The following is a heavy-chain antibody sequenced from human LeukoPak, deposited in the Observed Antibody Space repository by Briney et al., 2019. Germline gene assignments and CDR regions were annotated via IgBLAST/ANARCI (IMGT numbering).Heavy chain of an antibody. V-gene: IGHV1-69*01. J-gene: IGHJ5*02. D-gene: IGHD6-13*01. CDR1: GGTFSSYA. CDR3: ARSRSAAVYNWFDP. CDR2: IIPIFGTA. Sequence: SVKVSCKASGGTFSSYAISWVRQAPGQGLEWMGGIIPIFGTANYAQKFQGRVTITADESTSTAYMELSSLRSEDTAVYYCARSRSAAVYNWFDPWGQGTLVTVSS.